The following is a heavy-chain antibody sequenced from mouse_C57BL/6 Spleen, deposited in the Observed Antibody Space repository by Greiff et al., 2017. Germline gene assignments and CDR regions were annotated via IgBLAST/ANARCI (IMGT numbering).Heavy chain of an antibody. J-gene: IGHJ1*03. CDR2: INPSNGGT. CDR1: GYTFTSYW. V-gene: IGHV1-53*01. Sequence: QVQLQQPGTELVKPGASVKLSCKASGYTFTSYWMHWVKQRPGQGLEWIGNINPSNGGTNYNEKFKSKATLTVDKSSSTAYMQLSSLTSEDSAVYYYARWGLSPSYWYFDVWGTGTTVTVSS. D-gene: IGHD2-2*01. CDR3: ARWGLSPSYWYFDV.